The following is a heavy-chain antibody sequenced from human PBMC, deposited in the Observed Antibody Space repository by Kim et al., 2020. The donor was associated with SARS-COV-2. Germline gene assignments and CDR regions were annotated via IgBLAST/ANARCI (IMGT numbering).Heavy chain of an antibody. Sequence: SETLSLTCAVYGGSFSGYYWSWIRQPPGKGLEWIGEINHSGSTNYNPSLKSRVTISVDTSKNQFSLKLSSVTAADTAVYYCARVPPLGIFGVAKAWFDPWGQGTLVTVSP. CDR1: GGSFSGYY. CDR2: INHSGST. J-gene: IGHJ5*02. CDR3: ARVPPLGIFGVAKAWFDP. D-gene: IGHD3-3*01. V-gene: IGHV4-34*01.